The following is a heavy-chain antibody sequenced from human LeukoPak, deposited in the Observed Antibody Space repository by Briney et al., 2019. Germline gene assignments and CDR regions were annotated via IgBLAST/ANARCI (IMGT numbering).Heavy chain of an antibody. V-gene: IGHV3-30*02. CDR3: AKAYSSGWYDLGLDY. J-gene: IGHJ4*02. D-gene: IGHD6-19*01. CDR1: GFTFSSYA. Sequence: GRSLRLSCAASGFTFSSYAMHWVRQAPGKGLEWVAFIRYDGSDKYYADSVKGRFTISRDNSKNTLYLQMNSLRAEDTAVYYCAKAYSSGWYDLGLDYWGQGTLVTVSS. CDR2: IRYDGSDK.